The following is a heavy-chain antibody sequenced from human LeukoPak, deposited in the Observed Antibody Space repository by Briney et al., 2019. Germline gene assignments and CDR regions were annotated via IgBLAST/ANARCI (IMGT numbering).Heavy chain of an antibody. D-gene: IGHD4-17*01. V-gene: IGHV6-1*01. J-gene: IGHJ5*02. CDR2: TYYRSKWYN. CDR1: GDSVSSNSAA. Sequence: SQTLSLTCAISGDSVSSNSAAWNWIRQSPSRGLEWLGRTYYRSKWYNDYAVSVKSRITINPDTSKNQFSLQLNSVTPEDTAVYYCACQSITTVTKENWFDPWGQGTLVTVSS. CDR3: ACQSITTVTKENWFDP.